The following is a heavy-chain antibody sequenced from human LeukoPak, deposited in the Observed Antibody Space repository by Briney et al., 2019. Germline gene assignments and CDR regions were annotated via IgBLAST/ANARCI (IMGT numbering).Heavy chain of an antibody. CDR2: ISYDGSNK. Sequence: PGRSLRLSCAACGFTFSSYGMHWVRQAPGKGLEWVAVISYDGSNKYYADSVKGRFTISRDNSKNTLYLQMNSLRAEDTAVYYCAKELRGYSYGLRNNWFDPWGQGTLVTVSS. CDR3: AKELRGYSYGLRNNWFDP. D-gene: IGHD5-18*01. CDR1: GFTFSSYG. J-gene: IGHJ5*02. V-gene: IGHV3-30*18.